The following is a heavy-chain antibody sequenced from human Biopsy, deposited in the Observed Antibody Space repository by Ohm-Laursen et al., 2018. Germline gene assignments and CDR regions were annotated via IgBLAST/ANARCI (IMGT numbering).Heavy chain of an antibody. CDR2: FYHSGST. CDR1: GYSISSGYN. Sequence: SDTLSLTCAVSGYSISSGYNWGWIRQPPGKGLEWIGSFYHSGSTYYNPSLKSRVTISVDTSKNKFSLRVSSVTAADTAVYYCARDRDRRGWFDPWGQGTLVTVSS. V-gene: IGHV4-38-2*02. CDR3: ARDRDRRGWFDP. D-gene: IGHD1-14*01. J-gene: IGHJ5*02.